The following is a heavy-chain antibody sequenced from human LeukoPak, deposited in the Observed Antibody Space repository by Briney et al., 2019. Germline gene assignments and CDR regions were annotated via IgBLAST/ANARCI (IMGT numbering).Heavy chain of an antibody. J-gene: IGHJ4*02. D-gene: IGHD1-1*01. CDR2: INPSGGTT. CDR3: AREMGTTGTTFPEVYDY. Sequence: ASVKVSFKSSGYTFTIDYMHWVRQAPGQGLERMGVINPSGGTTNYAQKFQVRVTMTRDTSLSTAYLALSRLRSDDTAVYYCAREMGTTGTTFPEVYDYWGQGTLVTVSS. V-gene: IGHV1-46*01. CDR1: GYTFTIDY.